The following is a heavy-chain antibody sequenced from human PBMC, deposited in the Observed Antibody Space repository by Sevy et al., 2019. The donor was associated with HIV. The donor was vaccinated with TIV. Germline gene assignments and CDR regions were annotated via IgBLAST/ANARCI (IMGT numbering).Heavy chain of an antibody. D-gene: IGHD3-10*01. CDR2: IIPIFGTA. Sequence: ASVKVSCKASGVTFSSYAISWVRQAPGQGLEWMGGIIPIFGTANYAQKFQGRVTITADKSTSTAYMELSSLRSEDTAVYYCARVPKRVLRGDSYAFDIWGQGTMVTVSS. CDR3: ARVPKRVLRGDSYAFDI. V-gene: IGHV1-69*06. CDR1: GVTFSSYA. J-gene: IGHJ3*02.